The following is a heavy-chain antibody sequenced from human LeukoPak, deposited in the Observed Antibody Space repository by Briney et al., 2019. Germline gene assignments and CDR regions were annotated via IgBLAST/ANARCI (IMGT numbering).Heavy chain of an antibody. CDR2: LHADGNEK. CDR1: GFSLSGYW. D-gene: IGHD5-12*01. J-gene: IGHJ4*02. Sequence: GGSLRLSCAAYGFSLSGYWMSWVRQAPGKGLEWVARLHADGNEKYFVHSVKGRLTVSRDNAKNSLYLQMNGLRVEDTAVYYCARGGYSFDYLGQGTLVTVSS. CDR3: ARGGYSFDY. V-gene: IGHV3-7*01.